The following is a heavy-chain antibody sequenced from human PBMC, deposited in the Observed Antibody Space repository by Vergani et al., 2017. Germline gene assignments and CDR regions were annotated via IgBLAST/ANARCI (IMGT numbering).Heavy chain of an antibody. CDR2: ISSSSSYT. V-gene: IGHV3-11*06. Sequence: QVQLVESGGGLVKPGGSLRLSCAASGFTFSDYYMSWIRQAPGKGLEWVSYISSSSSYTNYADSVKGRFTISRDNAKNSLYLQMNSLRAEDTAVYYCAREMGEGDCSGGSCYSGTFDYWGQGTLVTVSS. CDR3: AREMGEGDCSGGSCYSGTFDY. J-gene: IGHJ4*02. D-gene: IGHD2-15*01. CDR1: GFTFSDYY.